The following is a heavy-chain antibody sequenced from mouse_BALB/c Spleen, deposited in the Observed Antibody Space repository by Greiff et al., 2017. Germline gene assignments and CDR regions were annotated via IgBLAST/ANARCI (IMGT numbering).Heavy chain of an antibody. Sequence: EVKVVESGGGLVKPGGSLKLSCAASGFTFSSYAMSWVRQTPEKRLEWVASISSGGSTYYPDSVKGRFTISRDNARNILYLQMSSLRSEDTAMYYCARERAYYGSFDVWGAGTTVTVSS. CDR1: GFTFSSYA. V-gene: IGHV5-6-5*01. J-gene: IGHJ1*01. CDR3: ARERAYYGSFDV. D-gene: IGHD1-1*01. CDR2: ISSGGST.